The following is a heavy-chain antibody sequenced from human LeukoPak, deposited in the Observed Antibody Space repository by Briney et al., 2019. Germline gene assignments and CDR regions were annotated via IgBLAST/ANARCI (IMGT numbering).Heavy chain of an antibody. CDR3: ARYIITTYGIIDY. Sequence: PSETLSLTCTVSGYSISSGYYWGWIRQPPGKGLEWIGSIYHSGSTYYNPSLKSRVTISVDTTKNQFSLKLSSVTAADTAVYYCARYIITTYGIIDYWGQGTLVTVSS. CDR2: IYHSGST. D-gene: IGHD3-22*01. CDR1: GYSISSGYY. J-gene: IGHJ4*02. V-gene: IGHV4-38-2*02.